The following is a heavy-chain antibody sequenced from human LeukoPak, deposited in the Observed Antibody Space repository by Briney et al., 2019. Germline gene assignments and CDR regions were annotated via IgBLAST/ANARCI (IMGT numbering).Heavy chain of an antibody. D-gene: IGHD3-22*01. Sequence: PGGSLRLSCAASGFTFSTFWMSWVRQAPGSGLEWVANIDQDGSGHYYVDSVKGRFIIYKDNAKNSLYLQMNSLRVEDTAVYYCARGRFQYDHSGYSSFYHWGQGTLVTVSS. J-gene: IGHJ4*02. CDR2: IDQDGSGH. CDR3: ARGRFQYDHSGYSSFYH. CDR1: GFTFSTFW. V-gene: IGHV3-7*01.